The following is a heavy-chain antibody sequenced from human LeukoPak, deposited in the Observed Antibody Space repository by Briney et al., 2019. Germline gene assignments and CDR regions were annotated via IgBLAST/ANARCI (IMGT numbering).Heavy chain of an antibody. CDR2: INGDGGST. Sequence: PGGPLRLSCEASGFAFSSHWMHWVRQAPGKGLVWVSNINGDGGSTGYADSVKGRFTTSRDNAKDTLYLHMNSLRVDDTAVYYCARDEVGAPPIDYWGQGALVTVSS. CDR1: GFAFSSHW. D-gene: IGHD1-26*01. J-gene: IGHJ4*02. V-gene: IGHV3-74*01. CDR3: ARDEVGAPPIDY.